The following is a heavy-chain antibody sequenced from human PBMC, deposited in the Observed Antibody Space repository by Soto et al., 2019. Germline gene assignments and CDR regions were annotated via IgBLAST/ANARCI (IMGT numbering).Heavy chain of an antibody. CDR2: IYPGDSDT. CDR1: GCSFTSYW. Sequence: GESLKISCKGSGCSFTSYWIGWVRQMPGKGLEWMGIIYPGDSDTRYSPSFQGQVTISADKSISTAYLQWSSLKASDTAMYYCARLSYDSSGYYYDAFDIWGQGTMVTVSS. D-gene: IGHD3-22*01. J-gene: IGHJ3*02. V-gene: IGHV5-51*01. CDR3: ARLSYDSSGYYYDAFDI.